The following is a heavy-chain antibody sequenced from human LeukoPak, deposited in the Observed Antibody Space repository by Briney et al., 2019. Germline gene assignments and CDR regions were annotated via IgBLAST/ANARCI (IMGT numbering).Heavy chain of an antibody. CDR1: GFTVSSNY. CDR2: IYSGVST. CDR3: ARGKAEYSSSWYVDY. J-gene: IGHJ4*02. V-gene: IGHV3-53*01. Sequence: GGSLRLSCAASGFTVSSNYMSWVRQAPGKGLEWVSVIYSGVSTYYADSVKGRFTISRDNSKNTLYLQMNSLRAEDTAVYYCARGKAEYSSSWYVDYWGQGTLVTVSS. D-gene: IGHD6-13*01.